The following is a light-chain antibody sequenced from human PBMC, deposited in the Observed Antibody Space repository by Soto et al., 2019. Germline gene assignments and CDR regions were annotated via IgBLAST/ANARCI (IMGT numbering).Light chain of an antibody. CDR3: SSFTSTNTVL. Sequence: QSALTQPASVSGSPGQSITISCTGTSSDVGGYHYVSWYQQHPGQAPKLMIYNVSNRPSGASNRFSGSKSGNTASLTISGVQAEDEGHYYCSSFTSTNTVLFGGGTKLTVL. V-gene: IGLV2-14*01. J-gene: IGLJ2*01. CDR2: NVS. CDR1: SSDVGGYHY.